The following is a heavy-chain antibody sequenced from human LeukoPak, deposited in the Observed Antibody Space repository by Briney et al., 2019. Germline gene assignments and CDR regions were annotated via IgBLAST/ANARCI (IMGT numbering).Heavy chain of an antibody. CDR1: GFKFGDYA. V-gene: IGHV3-11*06. Sequence: GGSLRHSCTASGFKFGDYAMSWVRQAPGKGLEWVSYISGSSSNTNYADSVKGRFTISRDNAKNSLYLQMNSLRVEDTAVYYCARVNPTNSGFYAYWGQGTLVTVSS. D-gene: IGHD3-22*01. CDR3: ARVNPTNSGFYAY. CDR2: ISGSSSNT. J-gene: IGHJ4*02.